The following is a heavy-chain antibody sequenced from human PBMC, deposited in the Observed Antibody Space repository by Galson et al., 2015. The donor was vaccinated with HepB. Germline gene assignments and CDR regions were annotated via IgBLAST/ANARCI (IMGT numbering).Heavy chain of an antibody. Sequence: SLRLSCAASGFTFSSYAMHWVRQAPGKGLEWVAVISYDGSNKYYADSVKGRFTISRDNSKNTLYLQMNSLRAEDTAVYYCARDRTVVVPAAIFDYWGQGTLVTVSS. CDR1: GFTFSSYA. CDR3: ARDRTVVVPAAIFDY. CDR2: ISYDGSNK. V-gene: IGHV3-30-3*01. D-gene: IGHD2-2*01. J-gene: IGHJ4*02.